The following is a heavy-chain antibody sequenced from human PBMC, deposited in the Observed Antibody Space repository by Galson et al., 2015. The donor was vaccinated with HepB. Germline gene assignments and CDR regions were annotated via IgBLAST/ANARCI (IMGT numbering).Heavy chain of an antibody. CDR2: INTGGTHI. J-gene: IGHJ2*01. CDR1: GFRFSSYS. CDR3: ARVAPEGAVAGRGNTYFDL. D-gene: IGHD6-19*01. Sequence: LRLSCAASGFRFSSYSMNWVRRAAGKGLEWVSSINTGGTHIYYADSGKGRFTISRDNAENSLFLQMNSLRVDDTAVYYCARVAPEGAVAGRGNTYFDLWGRGTLVTVSS. V-gene: IGHV3-21*01.